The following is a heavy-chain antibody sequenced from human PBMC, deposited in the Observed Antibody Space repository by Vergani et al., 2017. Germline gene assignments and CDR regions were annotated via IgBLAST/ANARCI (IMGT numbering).Heavy chain of an antibody. CDR3: ARGPGYDSSGYMGVQTYDY. V-gene: IGHV4-34*01. CDR2: INHSGST. D-gene: IGHD3-22*01. Sequence: QVQLQQWGAGLLKPSETLSLTCAVYGGSFSGYYWSWIRQPSGKGLEWIGEINHSGSTNYNPSLKSRVTISVDTSKNQFSLKLSSVTAADTAVYYCARGPGYDSSGYMGVQTYDYWGQGTLVTVSS. CDR1: GGSFSGYY. J-gene: IGHJ4*02.